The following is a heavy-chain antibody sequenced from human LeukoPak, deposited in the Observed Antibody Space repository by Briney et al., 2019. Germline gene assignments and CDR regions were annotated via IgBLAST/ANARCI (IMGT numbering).Heavy chain of an antibody. Sequence: GGSLRLSCAASGFTFSSYSMNWVRQAPGKGLEWDSYISSSSSTIYYADSVKGRFTISRDNAKNSLYLQMNSLRAEDTAVYYCARDPRKIYYDFWSGYYSPYYFDYWGQGALVTVSS. CDR1: GFTFSSYS. D-gene: IGHD3-3*01. V-gene: IGHV3-48*04. J-gene: IGHJ4*02. CDR3: ARDPRKIYYDFWSGYYSPYYFDY. CDR2: ISSSSSTI.